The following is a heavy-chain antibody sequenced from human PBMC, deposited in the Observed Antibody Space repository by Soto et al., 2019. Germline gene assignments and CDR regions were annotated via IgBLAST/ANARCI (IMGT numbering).Heavy chain of an antibody. CDR3: ARDLPYYDILTGYYPHLFDY. D-gene: IGHD3-9*01. V-gene: IGHV1-3*01. J-gene: IGHJ4*02. Sequence: ASVKVSCKASGYTFTSYAMHWVRQAPGQRLEWMGWINAGNGNTKYSQKFQGRVTITRDTSASTAYMELSSLRSEDTAVYYCARDLPYYDILTGYYPHLFDYWGQGTLVTVSS. CDR1: GYTFTSYA. CDR2: INAGNGNT.